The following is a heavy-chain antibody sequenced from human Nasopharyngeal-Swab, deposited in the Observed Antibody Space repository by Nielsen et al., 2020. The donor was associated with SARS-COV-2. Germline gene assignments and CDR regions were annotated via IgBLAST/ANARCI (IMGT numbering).Heavy chain of an antibody. CDR2: IDEDGSIT. J-gene: IGHJ4*02. CDR3: ARHDYCES. Sequence: GESLKISCSGSGYTFSSYWMHWVRQVPGKGLVWVSRIDEDGSITDYAEPVKGRFTISRDTSKNTLYLQMNRLRAEDTAMYYCARHDYCESWGQGTLVTVSS. CDR1: GYTFSSYW. V-gene: IGHV3-74*01.